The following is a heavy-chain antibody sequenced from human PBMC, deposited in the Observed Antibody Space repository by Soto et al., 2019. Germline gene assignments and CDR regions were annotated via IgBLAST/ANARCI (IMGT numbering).Heavy chain of an antibody. CDR2: IYYSGST. D-gene: IGHD1-26*01. CDR3: ARAESGSYPYYFDY. CDR1: GGSISSGGYY. J-gene: IGHJ4*02. V-gene: IGHV4-31*03. Sequence: SETLSLTCTVSGGSISSGGYYWSWIRQHPGKGLEWIGYIYYSGSTYYNPSLKSRVTISVDTSKNQFSLKLSSVTAADTAVYYCARAESGSYPYYFDYWGQGTLVTVSS.